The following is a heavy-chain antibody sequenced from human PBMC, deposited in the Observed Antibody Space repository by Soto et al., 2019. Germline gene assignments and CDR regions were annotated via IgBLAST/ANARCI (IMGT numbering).Heavy chain of an antibody. CDR1: GFTFTSSA. J-gene: IGHJ6*01. CDR2: IVVGSGNT. Sequence: SVKVSCKASGFTFTSSAVQWVRQARGQRLEWIGWIVVGSGNTNYAQKFQERVTITRDMSTSTAYMELSSLRSEDTAVYYCAADGQPFFGYYYGMDGWEQGTTVTVSS. CDR3: AADGQPFFGYYYGMDG. D-gene: IGHD3-10*01. V-gene: IGHV1-58*01.